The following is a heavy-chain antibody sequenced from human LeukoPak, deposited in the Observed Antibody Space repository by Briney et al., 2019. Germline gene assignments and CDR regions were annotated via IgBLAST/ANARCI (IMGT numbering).Heavy chain of an antibody. D-gene: IGHD2-8*01. J-gene: IGHJ4*02. CDR2: IKSKTDGGTT. V-gene: IGHV3-15*01. CDR1: GFTFSNAW. CDR3: TTGLVLMVYAPRHFDY. Sequence: GGSLRLSCAASGFTFSNAWMSWVRQAPGKGLEWVGRIKSKTDGGTTDYAAPVKGRFTISRDDSKNTLYLQMNSLKTEDTAVYYCTTGLVLMVYAPRHFDYWGQGTLVTVSS.